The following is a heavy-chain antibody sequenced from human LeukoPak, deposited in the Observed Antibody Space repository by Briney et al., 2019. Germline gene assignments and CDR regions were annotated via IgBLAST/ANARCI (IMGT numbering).Heavy chain of an antibody. D-gene: IGHD3-22*01. CDR2: IYPGDSDT. V-gene: IGHV5-51*01. CDR1: GYRFISYW. Sequence: GESLKISCKGSGYRFISYWIGWVRQMPGKGLEWMGIIYPGDSDTRYSPSFQGQVTISADKSINTAYLQWSSLKASDTAIYYCARHATYFYDSSGSFDYWGQGTLVTVSS. CDR3: ARHATYFYDSSGSFDY. J-gene: IGHJ4*02.